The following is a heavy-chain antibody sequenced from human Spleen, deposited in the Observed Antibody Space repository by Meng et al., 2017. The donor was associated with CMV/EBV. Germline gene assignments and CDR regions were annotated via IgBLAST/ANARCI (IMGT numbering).Heavy chain of an antibody. D-gene: IGHD2-2*01. Sequence: GRSLRLSCAASGFTFSSYGMHWVRQAPGKGLEWVAFIRYDGSNKYYADSVKGRFTISRDNSKNTLYLQMNSLRAEDTAVYYCAKDIVVVPAWMDVWGQGTTVTVSS. CDR3: AKDIVVVPAWMDV. J-gene: IGHJ6*02. V-gene: IGHV3-30*02. CDR1: GFTFSSYG. CDR2: IRYDGSNK.